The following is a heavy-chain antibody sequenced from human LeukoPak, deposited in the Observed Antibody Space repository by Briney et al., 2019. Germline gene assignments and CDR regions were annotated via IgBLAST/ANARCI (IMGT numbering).Heavy chain of an antibody. V-gene: IGHV1-69*04. CDR3: ARDRALGTMVRGVIIT. D-gene: IGHD3-10*01. Sequence: ASVKVSCKASGGTFSSYAISWVRQAPGQGLEWMGRIIPILGIANYAQKFQGRVTVTADKSTSTAYMELSSLRSEDTAVYYCARDRALGTMVRGVIITWGQGAPVTVSS. CDR2: IIPILGIA. CDR1: GGTFSSYA. J-gene: IGHJ5*02.